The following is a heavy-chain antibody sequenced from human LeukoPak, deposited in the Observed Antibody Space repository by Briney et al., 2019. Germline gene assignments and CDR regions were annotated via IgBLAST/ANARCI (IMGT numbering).Heavy chain of an antibody. D-gene: IGHD5-18*01. CDR1: GGSFSGYY. Sequence: SETLSLTCAVYGGSFSGYYWSWIRQPPGKGLEWIGEINHSRSTNYNPSLKSRVTISVDTSKNQFSLKLSSVTAADTAVYYCARSYSYGFVSYYYYMDVWGKGTTVTVSS. CDR2: INHSRST. CDR3: ARSYSYGFVSYYYYMDV. J-gene: IGHJ6*03. V-gene: IGHV4-34*01.